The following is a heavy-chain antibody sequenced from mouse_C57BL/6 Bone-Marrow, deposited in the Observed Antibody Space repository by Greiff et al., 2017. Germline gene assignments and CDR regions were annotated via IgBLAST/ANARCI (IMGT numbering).Heavy chain of an antibody. D-gene: IGHD2-2*01. V-gene: IGHV5-12*01. CDR3: ARQRLRQGGNYFDY. Sequence: EVKLVESGGGLVQPGGSLKLSCAASGFTFSDYYMYWVRQTPEKRLEWVAYISNGGGSTYYPDTVKGRFTISRDNAKNTLYLQMSRLKSEDTAMYCCARQRLRQGGNYFDYWGQGTTLTVSS. J-gene: IGHJ2*01. CDR1: GFTFSDYY. CDR2: ISNGGGST.